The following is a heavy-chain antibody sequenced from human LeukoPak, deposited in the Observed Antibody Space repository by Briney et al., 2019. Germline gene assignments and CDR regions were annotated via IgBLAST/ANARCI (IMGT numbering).Heavy chain of an antibody. CDR3: ARVGRLPYYYYGMDV. CDR2: SYYTGST. CDR1: GDSISSGVSY. D-gene: IGHD6-25*01. J-gene: IGHJ6*02. Sequence: SETLSLTCTVSGDSISSGVSYWNWIRQHPGKGLEWIGYSYYTGSTHYNPSLKSRLTISVDTSKNQVSLKMTSVTAADTAVYYCARVGRLPYYYYGMDVRGQGTTVTVSS. V-gene: IGHV4-31*03.